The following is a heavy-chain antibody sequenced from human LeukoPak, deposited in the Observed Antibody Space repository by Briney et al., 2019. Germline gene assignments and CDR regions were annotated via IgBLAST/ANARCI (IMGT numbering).Heavy chain of an antibody. CDR2: TNPKNGAT. CDR1: GYTFTNYG. Sequence: ASVKVSCKASGYTFTNYGINRVRQATGQGLEWMGWTNPKNGATGYAQKFQGRVTMTRDTSIGTAYMELSSLVSEDTAAYYCARMDRLSATPTTDWFDPWGQGTLVTVSS. J-gene: IGHJ5*02. V-gene: IGHV1-8*01. CDR3: ARMDRLSATPTTDWFDP. D-gene: IGHD3-16*02.